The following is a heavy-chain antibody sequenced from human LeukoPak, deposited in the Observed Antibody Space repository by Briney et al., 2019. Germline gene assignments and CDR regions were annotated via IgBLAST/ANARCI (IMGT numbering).Heavy chain of an antibody. J-gene: IGHJ4*02. CDR3: ARDRWGGGSWPFDY. CDR1: GFTVSSNY. V-gene: IGHV3-53*01. CDR2: IYSGGST. Sequence: GGSLRLSCAASGFTVSSNYMSWVRQAPGKGLEWVSVIYSGGSTYYADSVKGRFTISRDNSKNTLYLQMNSLRAEDTAVYYCARDRWGGGSWPFDYWGQGTLVTVSS. D-gene: IGHD2-15*01.